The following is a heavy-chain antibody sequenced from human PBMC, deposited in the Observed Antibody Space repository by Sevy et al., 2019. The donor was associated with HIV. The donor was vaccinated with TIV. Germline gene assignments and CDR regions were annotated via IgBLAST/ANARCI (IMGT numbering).Heavy chain of an antibody. CDR1: GFTFTTYA. V-gene: IGHV3-23*01. J-gene: IGHJ4*02. CDR2: ITGSGGAS. CDR3: VKARFVGSGWAGYFDY. Sequence: GGSLRLSCVASGFTFTTYAMTWVRQGPRKGLEWVSSITGSGGASYYADSVKGRFTTSRDSSRNIVTLQMNGLRVEDTAVYYCVKARFVGSGWAGYFDYWGQGAMVTVSS. D-gene: IGHD6-25*01.